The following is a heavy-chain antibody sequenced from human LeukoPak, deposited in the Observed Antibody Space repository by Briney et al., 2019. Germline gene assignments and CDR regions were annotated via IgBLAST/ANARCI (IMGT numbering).Heavy chain of an antibody. Sequence: SETLSLTCTVSGGSISSSSYYWGWIRQPPGKGLEWIGTIYYSGSTYYNPSLKSRVTISVYTSKNQFSLKLRSVTAADTAVYYCARRRIRDYYDSSGYYYYYYMDVWGKGTTVTISS. CDR3: ARRRIRDYYDSSGYYYYYYMDV. CDR1: GGSISSSSYY. CDR2: IYYSGST. J-gene: IGHJ6*03. D-gene: IGHD3-22*01. V-gene: IGHV4-39*01.